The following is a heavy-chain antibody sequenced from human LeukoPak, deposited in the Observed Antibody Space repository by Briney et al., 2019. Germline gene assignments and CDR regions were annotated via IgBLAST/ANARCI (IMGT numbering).Heavy chain of an antibody. CDR3: ARDQLPDILVVLNYYYGMDV. CDR2: ISAYNGNT. Sequence: GASVKVSCKASGYTFTSYGISWVRQAPGQGLEWMGWISAYNGNTNYAQKLQGRVTMTTDTSTSTAYMELRSLRSDDTAVYYCARDQLPDILVVLNYYYGMDVWGQGTTVTVSS. J-gene: IGHJ6*02. CDR1: GYTFTSYG. V-gene: IGHV1-18*01. D-gene: IGHD2-2*01.